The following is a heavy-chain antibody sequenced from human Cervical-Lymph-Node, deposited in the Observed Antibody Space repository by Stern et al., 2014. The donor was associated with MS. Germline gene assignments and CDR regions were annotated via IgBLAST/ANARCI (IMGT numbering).Heavy chain of an antibody. Sequence: QVQLVQSGPGLVKPSGTLSLTCAVSGGSISSSNWWSWVRQSPGKGLEWIGESDHSGGTIYNPSLKSRVTVSVDKSKNRISLNLWSVTAADTAVYFCARFPASRPHVFDSWGQGTLVTVSS. V-gene: IGHV4-4*02. CDR1: GGSISSSNW. J-gene: IGHJ4*02. D-gene: IGHD6-13*01. CDR2: SDHSGGT. CDR3: ARFPASRPHVFDS.